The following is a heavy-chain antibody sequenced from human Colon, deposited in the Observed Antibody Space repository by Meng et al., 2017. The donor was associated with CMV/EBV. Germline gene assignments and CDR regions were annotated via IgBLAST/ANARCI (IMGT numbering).Heavy chain of an antibody. CDR1: GFTFSDYY. J-gene: IGHJ4*02. D-gene: IGHD3-3*01. Sequence: GESLKISCAASGFTFSDYYMSWIRQAPGKGLEWVSYISSSGSTIYDADSVKGRFTISRDNAKNSLYLQMNSLRAEDTAVYYCARVGEIFGVVYWGQGTLVTVSS. CDR2: ISSSGSTI. CDR3: ARVGEIFGVVY. V-gene: IGHV3-11*01.